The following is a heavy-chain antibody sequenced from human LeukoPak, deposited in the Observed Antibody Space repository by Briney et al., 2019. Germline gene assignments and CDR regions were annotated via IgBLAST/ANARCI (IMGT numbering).Heavy chain of an antibody. CDR1: GGSFSDYY. J-gene: IGHJ4*02. CDR2: INHSGST. D-gene: IGHD3-22*01. CDR3: ASAYYYDSSGYPA. Sequence: SETLSLTCAVYGGSFSDYYWSWIRQPPGKGLQWIGEINHSGSTNYNPSLKSRVTISVGTSKNQFSLKLTSVTAADTAVYYCASAYYYDSSGYPAWGQGTLVTVSS. V-gene: IGHV4-34*01.